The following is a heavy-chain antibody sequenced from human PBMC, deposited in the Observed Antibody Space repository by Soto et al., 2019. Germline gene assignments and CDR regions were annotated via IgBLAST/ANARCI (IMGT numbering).Heavy chain of an antibody. CDR3: ARDESPRDCSGGSCYLC. J-gene: IGHJ4*02. CDR2: IIPIFGTA. CDR1: GGTFSSYA. Sequence: QVQLVQSGAEVKKPGSSVKVCCKASGGTFSSYAISWVRQAPGQGLEWMGGIIPIFGTANYAQKFQGRVTITADVSTSTAYMELSSLRSEDTAVYYCARDESPRDCSGGSCYLCWGQGTLVTVSS. D-gene: IGHD2-15*01. V-gene: IGHV1-69*01.